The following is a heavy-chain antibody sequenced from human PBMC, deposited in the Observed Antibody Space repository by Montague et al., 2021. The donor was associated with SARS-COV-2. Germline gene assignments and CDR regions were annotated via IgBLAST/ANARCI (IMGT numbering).Heavy chain of an antibody. J-gene: IGHJ4*02. D-gene: IGHD3-16*01. CDR3: AGGTISVKMAVVVFLGGISSFDS. V-gene: IGHV4-34*01. CDR2: SNESGST. CDR1: GGSFSNHH. Sequence: SETLSLTCAVYGGSFSNHHWSWIRQSPGQGLEWIGESNESGSTNYNPTLTSRVTISVDTSKNQFSLNLKSVTAADTAVYYCAGGTISVKMAVVVFLGGISSFDSWGQGTLVAVSS.